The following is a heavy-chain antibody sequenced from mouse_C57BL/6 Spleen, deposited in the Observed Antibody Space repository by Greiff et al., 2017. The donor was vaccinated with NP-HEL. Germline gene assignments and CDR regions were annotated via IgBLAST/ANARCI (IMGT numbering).Heavy chain of an antibody. D-gene: IGHD1-1*01. CDR3: AREYYYGSSTGFAY. V-gene: IGHV1-69*01. J-gene: IGHJ3*01. CDR2: IDPSDSYT. Sequence: QVQLQQSGAELVMPGASVKLSCKASGYTFTSYWMHWVKQRPGQGLEWIGEIDPSDSYTNYNQKFKGKSTLTVDKSSSTAYMQLSSLTSEDSAVYYCAREYYYGSSTGFAYWGQGTLVTVSA. CDR1: GYTFTSYW.